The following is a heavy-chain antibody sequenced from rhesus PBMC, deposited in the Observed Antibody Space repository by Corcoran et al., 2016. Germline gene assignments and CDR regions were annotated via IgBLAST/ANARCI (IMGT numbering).Heavy chain of an antibody. J-gene: IGHJ6*01. V-gene: IGHV3-37*01. Sequence: EVQLVESGGGLVQPGGSLRLSCVASGFTFSDYCMDWVRQAAGKGLDWVSSFIGISSNPYYPGSVKGRFPISRDNAKNTLYLQMNSLRAEDTAVYYCARLGDGDIVGTVSYGLDSWGQGVVVTVSS. CDR2: FIGISSNP. CDR1: GFTFSDYC. D-gene: IGHD5-42*01. CDR3: ARLGDGDIVGTVSYGLDS.